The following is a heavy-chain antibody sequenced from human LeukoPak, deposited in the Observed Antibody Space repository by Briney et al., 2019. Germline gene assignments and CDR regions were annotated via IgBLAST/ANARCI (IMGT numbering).Heavy chain of an antibody. CDR3: ARHGEWGYYYGN. V-gene: IGHV5-51*01. CDR1: GYTFTTYW. CDR2: IYPGDSDT. D-gene: IGHD3-10*01. Sequence: RAGESLKISCKASGYTFTTYWIGWVRQMPGKGLEWMGLIYPGDSDTRYSPSFQGQVTISADKSISTAYLQWSSLKASDTAMYYCARHGEWGYYYGNWGQGTLVTVSS. J-gene: IGHJ4*02.